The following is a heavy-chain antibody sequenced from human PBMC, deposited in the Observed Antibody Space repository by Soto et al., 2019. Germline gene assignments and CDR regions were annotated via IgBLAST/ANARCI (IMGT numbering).Heavy chain of an antibody. J-gene: IGHJ4*02. V-gene: IGHV4-59*01. CDR2: IYYSGST. CDR1: GCSISSYS. D-gene: IGHD6-6*01. CDR3: ARGVHSSYFDY. Sequence: SETLSLTCTVSGCSISSYSWSWIRQPPGKGLEWIGYIYYSGSTNYNPSLKSRVTISVDTSKNQFSLKLSSVTAADTAVYYCARGVHSSYFDYWGQGTLVTVSS.